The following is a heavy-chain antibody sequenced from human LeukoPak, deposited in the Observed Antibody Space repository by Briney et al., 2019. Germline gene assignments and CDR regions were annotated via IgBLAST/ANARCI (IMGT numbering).Heavy chain of an antibody. V-gene: IGHV3-23*01. D-gene: IGHD5-18*01. Sequence: GGSLRLSCAASGFTFSSYAMSWVRQAPGRGLEWVSAISGSGGSTYYADSVKGRFTISGDNSKNTLYLQMNSLRAEDTAVYYCAKDPGSYGLYYYYYGMDVWGKGTTVTVSS. CDR1: GFTFSSYA. J-gene: IGHJ6*04. CDR2: ISGSGGST. CDR3: AKDPGSYGLYYYYYGMDV.